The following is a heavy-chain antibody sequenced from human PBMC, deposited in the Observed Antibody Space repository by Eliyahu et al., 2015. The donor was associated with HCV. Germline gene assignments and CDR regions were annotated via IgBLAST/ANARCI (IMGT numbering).Heavy chain of an antibody. CDR2: ISFIVGT. Sequence: QLQLQESGPGLVKPSETLSLTCTVSGGSISSSSYYWGWIRQPPGKGLEWIGSISFIVGTPSNPSLKSRVTISVDTSKNQFSLKLSSVTAADTAVYYCARHRTGTYYFDYWGQGTLVTVSS. CDR1: GGSISSSSYY. V-gene: IGHV4-39*01. J-gene: IGHJ4*02. D-gene: IGHD1-1*01. CDR3: ARHRTGTYYFDY.